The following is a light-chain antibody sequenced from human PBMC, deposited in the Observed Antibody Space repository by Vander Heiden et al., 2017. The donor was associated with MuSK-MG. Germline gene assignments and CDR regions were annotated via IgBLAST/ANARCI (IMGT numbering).Light chain of an antibody. CDR1: SSNIGAGYA. CDR3: QSYDNSRSGYVV. Sequence: QSVLTQPPSVSGAPGQRVTIPCTGSSSNIGAGYAVHWYQQLPGTAPNLLIFDNNSRRSGVPARFACSTSGTSAALAITGLPAEEEADYYYQSYDNSRSGYVVFGGGTKLTVL. J-gene: IGLJ2*01. V-gene: IGLV1-40*01. CDR2: DNN.